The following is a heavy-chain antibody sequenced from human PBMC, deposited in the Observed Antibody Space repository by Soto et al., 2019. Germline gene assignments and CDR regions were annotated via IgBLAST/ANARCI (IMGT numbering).Heavy chain of an antibody. V-gene: IGHV3-30-3*01. Sequence: PGGSLRLSCAASGFTFSSYAMHWVRQAPGKGLEWVAVISYDGSNKYYADSVKGRFTISRDNSKNTLYLQMNSLRAEDTAVYYCAREHCSGGSCYWYDAFDIWGQGTMVTVSS. CDR3: AREHCSGGSCYWYDAFDI. J-gene: IGHJ3*02. CDR1: GFTFSSYA. CDR2: ISYDGSNK. D-gene: IGHD2-15*01.